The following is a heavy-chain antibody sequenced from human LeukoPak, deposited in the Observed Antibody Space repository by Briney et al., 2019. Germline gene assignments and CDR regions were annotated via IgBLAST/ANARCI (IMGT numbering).Heavy chain of an antibody. V-gene: IGHV1-8*01. J-gene: IGHJ4*02. D-gene: IGHD6-19*01. CDR2: MNPNSGNT. CDR3: ASSISGIAVAGY. CDR1: GYTFTSYD. Sequence: ASVKVSCEASGYTFTSYDISWERQATGQGLEWMGWMNPNSGNTGYAQKFQGRVTMTRNTSISTAYMELSSLRSEDTAVYYCASSISGIAVAGYWGQGTLVTVSS.